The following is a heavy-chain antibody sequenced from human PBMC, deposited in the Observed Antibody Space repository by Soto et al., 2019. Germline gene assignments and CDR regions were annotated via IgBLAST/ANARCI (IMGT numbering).Heavy chain of an antibody. J-gene: IGHJ6*02. CDR1: GYTFTSYG. D-gene: IGHD6-19*01. CDR3: LRIAESIGWEYEWSLCV. V-gene: IGHV1-18*01. CDR2: ISAYNGNT. Sequence: ASGKVSCKASGYTFTSYGISWVRQAPGQGLEWMGWISAYNGNTNYAQKLQGRVTMTTDTSTRTAYMAVRGMRSDDRAVYDCLRIAESIGWEYEWSLCVWGQGNPV.